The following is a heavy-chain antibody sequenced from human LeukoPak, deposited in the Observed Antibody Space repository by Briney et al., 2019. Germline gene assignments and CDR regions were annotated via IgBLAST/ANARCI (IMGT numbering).Heavy chain of an antibody. V-gene: IGHV4-59*08. Sequence: PSEALSLTCTVSGGSISSYYWSWIRQPPGKGLEWIGYIYYSGSTYYNPSLKSRVTISVDTSKNQFSLKLSSVTAADTAVYYCARFSGWYKANWFDPWGQGTLVTVSS. J-gene: IGHJ5*02. CDR1: GGSISSYY. CDR2: IYYSGST. CDR3: ARFSGWYKANWFDP. D-gene: IGHD6-19*01.